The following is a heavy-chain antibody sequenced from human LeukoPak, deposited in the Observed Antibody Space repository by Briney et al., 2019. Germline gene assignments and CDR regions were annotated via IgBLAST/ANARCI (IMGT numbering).Heavy chain of an antibody. V-gene: IGHV4-31*03. D-gene: IGHD6-19*01. CDR2: IYYSGST. J-gene: IGHJ4*02. CDR1: GGSISSGGYY. CDR3: ARSYSSGPNDY. Sequence: SRTLSLTCTVSGGSISSGGYYWSWIRQHPGKGLEWIGYIYYSGSTYYNPSLKSRVTISVDTSKNQFSLKLNSVTAADTAVYYCARSYSSGPNDYWGQGTLVTVSS.